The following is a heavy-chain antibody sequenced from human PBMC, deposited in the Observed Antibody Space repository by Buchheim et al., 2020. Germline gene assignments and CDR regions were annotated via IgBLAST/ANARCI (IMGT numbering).Heavy chain of an antibody. CDR2: INHSGST. Sequence: QVQLQQWGAGLLKPSETLSLTCAVYGGSFSGYYWSWIRQPPGKGLEWIGEINHSGSTNYNPSLKSRVTISVDTSKNQFSLKLSSVTAADTAVYYCARVLSVVVPAAMRSLVGYYYYYGMDVWGQGTT. D-gene: IGHD2-2*01. CDR3: ARVLSVVVPAAMRSLVGYYYYYGMDV. J-gene: IGHJ6*02. V-gene: IGHV4-34*01. CDR1: GGSFSGYY.